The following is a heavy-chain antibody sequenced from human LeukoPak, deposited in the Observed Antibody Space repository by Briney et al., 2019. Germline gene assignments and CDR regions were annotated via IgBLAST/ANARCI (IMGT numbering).Heavy chain of an antibody. J-gene: IGHJ4*02. CDR3: ARVASGWYGY. V-gene: IGHV3-64*01. CDR1: RFIFSSYG. CDR2: ISSNGGST. D-gene: IGHD6-19*01. Sequence: PGGSVRLSCAACRFIFSSYGMLWVRQAPGKGLEYVSAISSNGGSTNYANSVKGRFTISRDNSKNTLSLNMGSLSTEDMAVYFCARVASGWYGYWGQGDLVTASS.